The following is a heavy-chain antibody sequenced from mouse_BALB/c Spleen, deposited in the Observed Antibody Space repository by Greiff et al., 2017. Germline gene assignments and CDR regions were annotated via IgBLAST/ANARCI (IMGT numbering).Heavy chain of an antibody. CDR3: ASMGYYYGSSPSVLFDY. V-gene: IGHV8-8*01. J-gene: IGHJ2*01. CDR2: IWWDDDK. CDR1: GFSLSTSGMG. Sequence: QVTLKVSGPGILQPSQTLSLTCSFSGFSLSTSGMGVGWIRQPSGKGLEWLAHIWWDDDKRYNPALKSRLTISKDTSSNQVFLKIASVDTADTATYYCASMGYYYGSSPSVLFDYWGQGTTLTVSS. D-gene: IGHD1-1*01.